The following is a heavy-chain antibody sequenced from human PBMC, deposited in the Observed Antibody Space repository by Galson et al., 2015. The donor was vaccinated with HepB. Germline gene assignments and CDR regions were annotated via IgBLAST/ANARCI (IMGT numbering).Heavy chain of an antibody. J-gene: IGHJ5*02. Sequence: SVKVSCKASGGTFSSYAISWVRQAPGQGLEWMGGIIPIFGIANYAQKFQGRVTITADESTSTAYMELSSLRSEDTAVYYCARNIVGATYWFDPWGQGTLVTVSS. CDR2: IIPIFGIA. CDR3: ARNIVGATYWFDP. D-gene: IGHD1-26*01. V-gene: IGHV1-69*13. CDR1: GGTFSSYA.